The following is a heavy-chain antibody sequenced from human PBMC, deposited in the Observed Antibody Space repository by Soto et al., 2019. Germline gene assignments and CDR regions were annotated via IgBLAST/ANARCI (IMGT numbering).Heavy chain of an antibody. CDR1: GYTFTGYY. D-gene: IGHD5-12*01. V-gene: IGHV1-2*02. J-gene: IGHJ3*01. CDR3: ASDGAHGGKSGFVF. CDR2: INANSGYT. Sequence: ASVKVSCKASGYTFTGYYIHWVRQAPGQGLEWMGWINANSGYTNCAQKFQDRVTMTRDTSISTAYMELSGLTSDDTAVYYCASDGAHGGKSGFVFWGQGIRVTVSS.